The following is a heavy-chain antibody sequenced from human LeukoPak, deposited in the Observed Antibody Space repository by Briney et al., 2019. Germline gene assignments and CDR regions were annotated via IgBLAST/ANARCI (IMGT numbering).Heavy chain of an antibody. Sequence: PGGSLRLSCAASGFTFSSYSMNWVRQAPGKGLEWVSSISSSSSYIYYADSVKGRFTISRDNAKNSLYLQMNSLRAEDTAVYYCARDRTAAGSFVDYWGQGTQVTVSS. D-gene: IGHD6-13*01. CDR3: ARDRTAAGSFVDY. CDR1: GFTFSSYS. J-gene: IGHJ4*02. V-gene: IGHV3-21*01. CDR2: ISSSSSYI.